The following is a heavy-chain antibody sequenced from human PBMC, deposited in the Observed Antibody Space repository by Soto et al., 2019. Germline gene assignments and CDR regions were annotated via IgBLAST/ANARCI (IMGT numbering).Heavy chain of an antibody. D-gene: IGHD3-16*02. CDR3: VRLIGNRWLAF. J-gene: IGHJ4*02. CDR2: TYYRSRWYN. Sequence: QVQLQESGPGLVRPSQTLSLTCDISGDSVSSSSVTWNWIRQSPSRGLEWLGRTYYRSRWYNDYSGSVKXQXXXNXNTSKNQFSLHLNSVTPDDTAVYYCVRLIGNRWLAFWGQGTLVTVSS. V-gene: IGHV6-1*01. CDR1: GDSVSSSSVT.